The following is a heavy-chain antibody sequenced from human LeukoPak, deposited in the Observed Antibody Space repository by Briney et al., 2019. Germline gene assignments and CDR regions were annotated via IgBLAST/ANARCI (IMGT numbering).Heavy chain of an antibody. Sequence: GGSLRLSCAASGFTFSSYAMSWVRQAPGKGLEWVSAISGSGGSTYYADSVKGRFTISRDNSKNTLYLQMNSLRAEDTAVYYRAKGEAVAGHYYYYGMDVWGQGTTVTVSS. J-gene: IGHJ6*02. D-gene: IGHD6-19*01. CDR1: GFTFSSYA. CDR2: ISGSGGST. V-gene: IGHV3-23*01. CDR3: AKGEAVAGHYYYYGMDV.